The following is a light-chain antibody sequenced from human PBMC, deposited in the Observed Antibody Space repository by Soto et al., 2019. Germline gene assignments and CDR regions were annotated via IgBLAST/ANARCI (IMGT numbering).Light chain of an antibody. J-gene: IGKJ3*01. CDR3: QQRSSWPPT. V-gene: IGKV3-11*01. CDR1: QSVDSY. Sequence: EIVLTQSPDTLSLSPGEGVTLSCRASQSVDSYLAWYQQKPGQAPRLLIYDASNRASGIPARFSGSGSGTDFTLTISSLEPEDFAVYYCQQRSSWPPTFGPGTRVDFK. CDR2: DAS.